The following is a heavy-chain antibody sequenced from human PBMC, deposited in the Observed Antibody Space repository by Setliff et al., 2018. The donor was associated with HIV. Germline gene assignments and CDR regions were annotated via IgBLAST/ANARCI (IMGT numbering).Heavy chain of an antibody. Sequence: PSETLSLTCTVSGASITSHYWNWIRQPPGKGLEWLGNFYYSGNTNYNPSLKSRISISVDTSKSQFSLKLTSLTAADTAVYYCARDRSSDYNFWSGYQYYFDYWGQGTLVTVSS. V-gene: IGHV4-59*11. J-gene: IGHJ4*02. D-gene: IGHD3-3*01. CDR1: GASITSHY. CDR3: ARDRSSDYNFWSGYQYYFDY. CDR2: FYYSGNT.